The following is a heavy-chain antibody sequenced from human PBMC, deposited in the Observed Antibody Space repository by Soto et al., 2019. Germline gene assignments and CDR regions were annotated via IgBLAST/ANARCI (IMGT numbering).Heavy chain of an antibody. CDR3: ASSYGSGSNGFDY. D-gene: IGHD3-10*01. CDR2: IYYSGST. J-gene: IGHJ4*02. Sequence: SETLSLTCTVSGGSISSGDYYWSRIRQPPGKGLEWIGYIYYSGSTYYNPSLKSRVTISVDTSKNQFSLKLSSVTAAATAVYYCASSYGSGSNGFDYWGQGTLVTVSS. V-gene: IGHV4-30-4*01. CDR1: GGSISSGDYY.